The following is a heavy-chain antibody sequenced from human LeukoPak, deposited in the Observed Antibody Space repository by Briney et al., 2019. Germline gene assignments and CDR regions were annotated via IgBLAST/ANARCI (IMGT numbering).Heavy chain of an antibody. CDR3: ARHLGGISKGFDY. V-gene: IGHV3-23*01. CDR2: IGASSGTT. Sequence: GGSLRLSCAASGFTFASYAMSWVRQAPGKGLEWVSAIGASSGTTYSTDSVKGRLTISKHYTKSSLYLQMNSLRPDDTAVYYCARHLGGISKGFDYWGQGNLVTVSS. D-gene: IGHD4-23*01. CDR1: GFTFASYA. J-gene: IGHJ4*02.